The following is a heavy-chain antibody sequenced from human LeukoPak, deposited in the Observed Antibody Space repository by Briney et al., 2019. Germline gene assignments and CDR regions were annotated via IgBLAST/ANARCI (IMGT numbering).Heavy chain of an antibody. Sequence: GGSLRLSCAASGFTFDDYGMSWVRQAPGKGLEWVSGINWNGGSTVYADSVKGRFTISRDNAKNSLYLQMNSLRAEDTALYHCARDTGSICGGDCYSFSVAGFQPTGAFDIWGQGTMVTVSS. CDR2: INWNGGST. CDR3: ARDTGSICGGDCYSFSVAGFQPTGAFDI. J-gene: IGHJ3*02. CDR1: GFTFDDYG. V-gene: IGHV3-20*01. D-gene: IGHD2-21*02.